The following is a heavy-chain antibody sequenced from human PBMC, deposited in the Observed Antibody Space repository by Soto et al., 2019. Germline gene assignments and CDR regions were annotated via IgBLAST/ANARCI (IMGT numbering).Heavy chain of an antibody. CDR1: GFTFDDYA. CDR3: AKMRAVAGTSPFDY. CDR2: ISWNSGSI. D-gene: IGHD6-19*01. V-gene: IGHV3-9*01. Sequence: DVQLVESGGGLVQPGRSLRLSCAASGFTFDDYAMHWVRQAPGKGLEWVSGISWNSGSIGYADSVKGRFTISRDNAKNSLYLQMNSLRAEDTALYYCAKMRAVAGTSPFDYWGQGTLVTVSS. J-gene: IGHJ4*02.